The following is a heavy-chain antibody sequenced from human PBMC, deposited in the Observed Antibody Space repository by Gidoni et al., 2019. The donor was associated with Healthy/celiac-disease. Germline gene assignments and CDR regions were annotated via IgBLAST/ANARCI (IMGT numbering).Heavy chain of an antibody. Sequence: QLQLVQSGAEVKKPGASVKVSCKASGSTFTSYDINWVRQATGQGLEWMGWMNPNSGNTGYAQKFQGRVTMTRNTSISTAYMELSSLRSEDTAVYYCARGPTSYGGNSFDYWGQGTLVTVSS. J-gene: IGHJ4*02. CDR1: GSTFTSYD. V-gene: IGHV1-8*01. CDR3: ARGPTSYGGNSFDY. D-gene: IGHD4-17*01. CDR2: MNPNSGNT.